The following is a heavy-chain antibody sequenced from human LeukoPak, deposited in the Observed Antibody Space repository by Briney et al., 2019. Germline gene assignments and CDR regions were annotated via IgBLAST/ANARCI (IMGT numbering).Heavy chain of an antibody. J-gene: IGHJ1*01. CDR3: TTDRERYCSGGSCYVAEYFQH. D-gene: IGHD2-15*01. CDR1: GFTFSDYY. Sequence: GGSLRLSCAGSGFTFSDYYLSWIRQAPGKGLEWVGRIKSKTDGCTTDYAAPVKGRFTISRDDSKNTLYLQMNSLKTEDTAVYYCTTDRERYCSGGSCYVAEYFQHWGQGTLVTVSS. CDR2: IKSKTDGCTT. V-gene: IGHV3-15*01.